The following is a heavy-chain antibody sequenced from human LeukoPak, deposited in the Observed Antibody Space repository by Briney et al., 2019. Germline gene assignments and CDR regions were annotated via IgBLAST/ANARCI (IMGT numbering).Heavy chain of an antibody. CDR1: GFTFSSYG. D-gene: IGHD4-23*01. J-gene: IGHJ4*02. CDR3: ARGRGNHY. Sequence: GSLRLSCAASGFTFSSYGMSWVRQAPGKGLEWVSAISGSGGSTYYADSVKGRFTISRDNAKNSLYLQMNSLRAEDTAVYYCARGRGNHYWGQGTLVTVSS. V-gene: IGHV3-23*01. CDR2: ISGSGGST.